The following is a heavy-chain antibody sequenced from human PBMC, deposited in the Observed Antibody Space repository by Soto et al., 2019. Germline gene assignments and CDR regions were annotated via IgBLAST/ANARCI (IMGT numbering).Heavy chain of an antibody. V-gene: IGHV4-59*01. CDR3: ARDNGIVATAPSRGYYYYGMDV. CDR1: GGSLSTYY. D-gene: IGHD5-12*01. Sequence: SSETLSLTCTVSGGSLSTYYWSWIRQPPGKGLEWIGYIFYTGNTNYNPSLKSRITISVDTSKNQFSLNLSSVTAADTAVYYCARDNGIVATAPSRGYYYYGMDVWGQGTTVTVSS. J-gene: IGHJ6*02. CDR2: IFYTGNT.